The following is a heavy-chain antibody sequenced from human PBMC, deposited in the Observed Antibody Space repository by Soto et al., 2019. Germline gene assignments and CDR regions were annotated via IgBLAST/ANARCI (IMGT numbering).Heavy chain of an antibody. Sequence: GGSLRVSCSVSGFIFSSFAMHWVRQAPGKGLKYVSAISDNGGGTYYADSVKGRFTISRDNSENTLYLQMSTLRPEDTAVYYCVKDMYYDFWSGSHDYWGQGTRVTVSS. CDR3: VKDMYYDFWSGSHDY. CDR1: GFIFSSFA. J-gene: IGHJ4*02. CDR2: ISDNGGGT. D-gene: IGHD3-3*01. V-gene: IGHV3-64D*06.